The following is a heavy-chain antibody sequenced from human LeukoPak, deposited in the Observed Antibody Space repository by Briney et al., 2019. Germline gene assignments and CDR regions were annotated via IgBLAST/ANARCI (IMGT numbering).Heavy chain of an antibody. Sequence: GRSLRLSCAASGFTFDDYAMHWVRQAPGKGLEWVSGISWNSGSIGYVDSVKGRFTISRDNTKNSLYLQMNGLRAEDTAVYYCARKLVDVWGKGTTVTVSS. V-gene: IGHV3-9*01. CDR2: ISWNSGSI. CDR1: GFTFDDYA. CDR3: ARKLVDV. J-gene: IGHJ6*04.